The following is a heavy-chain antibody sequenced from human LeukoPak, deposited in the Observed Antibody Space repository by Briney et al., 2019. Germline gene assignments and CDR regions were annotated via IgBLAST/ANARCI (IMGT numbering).Heavy chain of an antibody. J-gene: IGHJ4*02. CDR2: INSDESST. CDR3: VRQYRVAAPADY. D-gene: IGHD6-13*01. CDR1: GFTFSNYW. Sequence: GGSLRLSCAASGFTFSNYWMHWVRQAPGKGLVWLSRINSDESSTSYADSVKGRFTISRGNAKNTLYVQMNSLRDEDTAVYYCVRQYRVAAPADYWGQGTLVTVSS. V-gene: IGHV3-74*01.